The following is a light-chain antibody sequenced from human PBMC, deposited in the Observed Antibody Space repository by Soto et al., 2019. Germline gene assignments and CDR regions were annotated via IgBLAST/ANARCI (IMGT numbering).Light chain of an antibody. Sequence: IVMTQSPATLSVSPGERATLSCRASQSVSSNLAWYQQKPGQAPRLLIYGASTRATGIPARFSGSGSGTAFTLTISSLQSEDFAIYYCQQYNNWPTWTFGQGTKVDIK. J-gene: IGKJ1*01. CDR1: QSVSSN. CDR2: GAS. CDR3: QQYNNWPTWT. V-gene: IGKV3-15*01.